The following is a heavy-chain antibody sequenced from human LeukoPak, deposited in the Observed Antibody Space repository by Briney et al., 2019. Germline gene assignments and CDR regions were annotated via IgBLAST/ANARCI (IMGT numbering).Heavy chain of an antibody. V-gene: IGHV4-34*01. D-gene: IGHD6-6*01. Sequence: KSSETLSLTCAVYGGSFTDYYWSWIRQPPGKGLEWIGEINHRGSTNYNSSLKSRVTISVDRSKNQFSLKLNSVTAADTAVYFCARVPHTTSSIDYWGQGAPVTVSS. CDR2: INHRGST. CDR1: GGSFTDYY. CDR3: ARVPHTTSSIDY. J-gene: IGHJ4*02.